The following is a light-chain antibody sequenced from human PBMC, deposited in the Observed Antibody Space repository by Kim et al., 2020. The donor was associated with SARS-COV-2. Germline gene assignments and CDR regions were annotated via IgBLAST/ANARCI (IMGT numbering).Light chain of an antibody. V-gene: IGKV1-5*03. Sequence: ASVGDRVTITCRASQSVSYWLAWYQQKPGKAPKNLIYKASSLESGVPSRFSGSGSGTEFTLTISSLQPDDFATYYCQHYNSYPITFGQGTRLEIK. J-gene: IGKJ5*01. CDR1: QSVSYW. CDR3: QHYNSYPIT. CDR2: KAS.